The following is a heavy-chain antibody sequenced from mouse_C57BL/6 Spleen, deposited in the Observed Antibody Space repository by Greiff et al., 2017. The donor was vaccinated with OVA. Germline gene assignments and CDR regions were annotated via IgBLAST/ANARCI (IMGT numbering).Heavy chain of an antibody. CDR2: IYPGSGST. J-gene: IGHJ1*03. Sequence: QVQLKQPGAELVKPGASVKMSCKASGYTFTSYWITWVKQRPGQGLEWIGDIYPGSGSTNYNEKFKSKATLTVDTSSSTAYMQLSSLTSEDSAVYYCARKPSHPLTEGYFDVWGTGTTVTVSS. CDR1: GYTFTSYW. D-gene: IGHD4-1*01. V-gene: IGHV1-55*01. CDR3: ARKPSHPLTEGYFDV.